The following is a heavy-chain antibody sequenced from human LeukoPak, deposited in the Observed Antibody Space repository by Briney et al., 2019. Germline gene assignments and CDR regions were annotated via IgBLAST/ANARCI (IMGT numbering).Heavy chain of an antibody. CDR2: INPSGGST. V-gene: IGHV1-46*01. CDR1: GYTFTSYY. Sequence: ASVKVSCKGSGYTFTSYYMHWVRQAPGQGLEWMGIINPSGGSTSYAQKFQGRVTMTRDTSTSTAYMELRSLRSDDTAVYYCARGYSGSYFAFDIWGQGTMVTVSS. CDR3: ARGYSGSYFAFDI. J-gene: IGHJ3*02. D-gene: IGHD1-26*01.